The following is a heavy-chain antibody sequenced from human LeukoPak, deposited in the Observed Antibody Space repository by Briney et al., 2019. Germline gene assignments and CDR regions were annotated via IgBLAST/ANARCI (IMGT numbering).Heavy chain of an antibody. CDR3: ARVNRLWGGTGSSFDY. CDR1: GFTFSSYW. J-gene: IGHJ4*02. V-gene: IGHV3-74*01. CDR2: INSDGSST. D-gene: IGHD1-26*01. Sequence: GGCLRLFCAASGFTFSSYWTHWVRQAPGKGLVWVPRINSDGSSTSYADSVKGRFTISRDNAKNTLYLQMNSLRAEDTAVYYCARVNRLWGGTGSSFDYWGQGTLVTVSS.